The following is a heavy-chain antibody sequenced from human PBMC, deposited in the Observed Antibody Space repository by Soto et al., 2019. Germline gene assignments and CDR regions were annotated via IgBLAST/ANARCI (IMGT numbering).Heavy chain of an antibody. CDR2: TNAGNGNT. D-gene: IGHD3-22*01. V-gene: IGHV1-3*01. CDR3: GRDSKWDDTSVGMDV. CDR1: GYSFTRYS. Sequence: ASVKVSCKASGYSFTRYSIHWVRKATGQSLEWMGWTNAGNGNTKYSQKFQGRVTITRDTSASTAYMELSSLRSEDTSVYYCGRDSKWDDTSVGMDVWGQGTKVTVSS. J-gene: IGHJ6*02.